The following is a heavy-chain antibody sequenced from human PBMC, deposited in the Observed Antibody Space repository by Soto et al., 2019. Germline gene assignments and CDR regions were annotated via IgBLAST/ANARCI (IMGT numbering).Heavy chain of an antibody. CDR2: INPNSGGT. CDR1: GYTFTGYY. V-gene: IGHV1-2*02. J-gene: IGHJ4*02. Sequence: GASVKVSCKASGYTFTGYYMHWLRQSPGQGLEWMGWINPNSGGTNYAQKFQGRVTMTRDTSISTAYMELSRLRSDDTAVYYCARDKYDFWSGSPIPFDYWGQGTLVTVSS. D-gene: IGHD3-3*01. CDR3: ARDKYDFWSGSPIPFDY.